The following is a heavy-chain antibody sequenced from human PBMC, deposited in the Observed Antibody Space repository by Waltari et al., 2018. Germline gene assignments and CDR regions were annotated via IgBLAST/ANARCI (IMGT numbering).Heavy chain of an antibody. D-gene: IGHD3-10*01. CDR2: IKQDGSEK. V-gene: IGHV3-7*01. CDR3: AREAYYYGSGSDFDY. CDR1: GFTFSSYW. Sequence: EVQLVESGGGLVQPGGSLRLSCAASGFTFSSYWMSWVRQAPGKGLEWVANIKQDGSEKYYVDSVKGRFTISRDNAKNSLYLQMNSLRAEDTAVYYCAREAYYYGSGSDFDYWGQGTLVTVSS. J-gene: IGHJ4*02.